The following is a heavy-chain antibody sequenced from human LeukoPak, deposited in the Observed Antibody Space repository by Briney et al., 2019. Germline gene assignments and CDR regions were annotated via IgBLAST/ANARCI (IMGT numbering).Heavy chain of an antibody. CDR1: GGSISSYY. CDR3: AGHVPGTGVDY. D-gene: IGHD3-10*01. J-gene: IGHJ4*02. V-gene: IGHV4-59*08. CDR2: IYYSGST. Sequence: SETLSLTCTVSGGSISSYYWSWIRQPPGKGLEWIGYIYYSGSTNYNPSLKSRVTISVDTSKNQFSLKLSSVTAADTAVYYCAGHVPGTGVDYWGQGTLVTVSS.